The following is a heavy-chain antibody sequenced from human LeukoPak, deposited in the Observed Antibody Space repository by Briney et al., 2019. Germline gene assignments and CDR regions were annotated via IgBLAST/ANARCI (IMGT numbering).Heavy chain of an antibody. J-gene: IGHJ3*02. V-gene: IGHV3-21*01. CDR2: ISSSSSYI. CDR1: GFTFSSYW. CDR3: ARRYDSSGYYSDAFDI. D-gene: IGHD3-22*01. Sequence: GGSLRLSCAASGFTFSSYWMSWVRQAPGKGLEWVSSISSSSSYIYYADSVKGRFTISRDNAKNSLYLQMNSLRAEDTAVYYCARRYDSSGYYSDAFDIWGQGTMVTVSS.